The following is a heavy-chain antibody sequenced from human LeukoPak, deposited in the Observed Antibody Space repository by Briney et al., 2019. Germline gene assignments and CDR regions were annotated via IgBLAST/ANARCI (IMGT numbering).Heavy chain of an antibody. Sequence: SETLSLTCAVYCVPFSGYYWSWIPQPPGRGPGWIGEMNHSGTTNYKPPLQSRATISVDTSTNQFSRTLSPVTAADTAVYYWARVGVATISSYFDYWGQGNLVTVSS. V-gene: IGHV4-34*01. J-gene: IGHJ4*02. D-gene: IGHD5-12*01. CDR2: MNHSGTT. CDR1: CVPFSGYY. CDR3: ARVGVATISSYFDY.